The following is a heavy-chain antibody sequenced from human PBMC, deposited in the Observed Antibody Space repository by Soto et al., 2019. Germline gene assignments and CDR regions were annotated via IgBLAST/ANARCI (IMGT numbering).Heavy chain of an antibody. Sequence: PSETLSLTCAVYGGSFSGYYWSWIRQPPGKGLEWIGEINHSGSTNYNPSLKSRVTISVDTSKNQFSLKLSSVTAADTAVYYCARGRIAAAGSVGVDVWGQGTTVTVSS. J-gene: IGHJ6*02. CDR1: GGSFSGYY. CDR3: ARGRIAAAGSVGVDV. D-gene: IGHD6-13*01. V-gene: IGHV4-34*01. CDR2: INHSGST.